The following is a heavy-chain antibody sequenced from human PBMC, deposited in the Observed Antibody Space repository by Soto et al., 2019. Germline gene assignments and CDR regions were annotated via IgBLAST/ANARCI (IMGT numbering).Heavy chain of an antibody. D-gene: IGHD2-15*01. CDR1: GGSITTGGYY. CDR2: RYYSEST. V-gene: IGHV4-31*03. Sequence: PSETLSLTCTASGGSITTGGYYWSWIRQLPGKGLEWIGHRYYSESTYYNPSLKSRVSISLDTSKNQFSLKLSFVTAADTAMYYCARTKCSGGSCYSWSLDYWGQGPPVTAPQ. CDR3: ARTKCSGGSCYSWSLDY. J-gene: IGHJ4*02.